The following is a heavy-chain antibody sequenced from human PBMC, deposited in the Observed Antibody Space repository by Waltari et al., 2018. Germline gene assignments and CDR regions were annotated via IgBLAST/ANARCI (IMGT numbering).Heavy chain of an antibody. CDR2: IIHIFGTA. Sequence: QVQLVQSGAEVKKPGSSVKVSCKASGGTFSSYAISWVRLAPGQGLEWMGGIIHIFGTANYAQKFQGRVTITADKSTSTAYMELSSLRSEDTAVYYCARGNPPYYYYYYMDVWGKGTTVTVSS. V-gene: IGHV1-69*14. J-gene: IGHJ6*03. CDR3: ARGNPPYYYYYYMDV. CDR1: GGTFSSYA.